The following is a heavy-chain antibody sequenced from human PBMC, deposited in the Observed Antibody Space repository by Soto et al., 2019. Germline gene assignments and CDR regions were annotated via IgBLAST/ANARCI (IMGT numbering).Heavy chain of an antibody. CDR3: TTDSADIVVVPATFGMDV. CDR1: GITFSNAW. D-gene: IGHD2-2*01. J-gene: IGHJ6*02. V-gene: IGHV3-15*01. CDR2: IKSITDGGTT. Sequence: GGSLRLSCAASGITFSNAWMTWVRQAPGKGLEWVGRIKSITDGGTTDYAAPVKGRFTISRDDSKDTLYLQLNNLRTEDTAVYHCTTDSADIVVVPATFGMDVWGQGTTVTVSS.